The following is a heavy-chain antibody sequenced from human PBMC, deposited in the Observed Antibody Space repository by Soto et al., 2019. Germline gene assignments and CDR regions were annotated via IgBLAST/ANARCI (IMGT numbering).Heavy chain of an antibody. CDR3: SRNPYGSGLFDP. J-gene: IGHJ5*02. D-gene: IGHD6-19*01. V-gene: IGHV1-8*01. CDR2: MTPNSGNT. CDR1: GYNFIDYD. Sequence: QVQLVQSGAEVKKPVASVKVSCKASGYNFIDYDINWMRQSTGQGLEWMGWMTPNSGNTGYAQKFQGRVTLTRDTSIGTAYMELSSLKTEDTAVYYCSRNPYGSGLFDPWGQGTLVTVSS.